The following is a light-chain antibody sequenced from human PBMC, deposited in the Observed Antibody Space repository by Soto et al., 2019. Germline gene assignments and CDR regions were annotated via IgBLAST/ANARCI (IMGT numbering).Light chain of an antibody. CDR3: QQYDIYPRT. V-gene: IGKV1-16*02. CDR2: ATF. CDR1: QGIRNY. Sequence: DIQMTQSPASLSASVGDRVTITCRASQGIRNYLAWFQQKPGKAPKSLIYATFRLQSGVPSKFSGSGSGTDFNLTISSLQPDDFATYYCQQYDIYPRTFDQGTKVEIK. J-gene: IGKJ1*01.